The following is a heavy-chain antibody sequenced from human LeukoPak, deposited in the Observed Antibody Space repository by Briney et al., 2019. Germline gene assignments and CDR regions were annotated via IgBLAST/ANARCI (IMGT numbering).Heavy chain of an antibody. CDR3: ARGEVDTTMITATPLNY. CDR2: IIPIFGTT. J-gene: IGHJ4*02. D-gene: IGHD5-18*01. CDR1: GGTFSSYA. V-gene: IGHV1-69*05. Sequence: SMKVSCKASGGTFSSYAISWVRQAPGQGLEWMGGIIPIFGTTNYAQKFQGRVTITTDESTSTAYMELSSLRSEDTAVYYCARGEVDTTMITATPLNYWGQGTLVTVSS.